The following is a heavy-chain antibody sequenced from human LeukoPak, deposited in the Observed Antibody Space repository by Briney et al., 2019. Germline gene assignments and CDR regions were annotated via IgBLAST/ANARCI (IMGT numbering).Heavy chain of an antibody. D-gene: IGHD1-26*01. J-gene: IGHJ4*02. V-gene: IGHV4-39*07. CDR3: AREGRSGSYHGPTDY. CDR1: GGSTSSYSYY. Sequence: SEALSLTCTVSGGSTSSYSYYWGWIRQPPGKGLEWIGGIYYSGSTYYNPSLKSQVTISVDTSKNQFSLQLRSVTAADTAMYYCAREGRSGSYHGPTDYWGQGTLVTVSS. CDR2: IYYSGST.